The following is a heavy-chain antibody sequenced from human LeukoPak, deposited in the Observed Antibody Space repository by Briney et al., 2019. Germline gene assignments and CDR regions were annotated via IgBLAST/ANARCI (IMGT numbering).Heavy chain of an antibody. CDR1: GFTFSSYA. Sequence: GSLRLSCAASGFTFSSYAMHWVRQAPGKGLEWVAVISYDGSNKYYADSVKGRFTISRDNSKNTLYLQMNSLRAEDTAVYYCARDRTVTTDYFDYWGQGTLVTVSS. CDR3: ARDRTVTTDYFDY. CDR2: ISYDGSNK. D-gene: IGHD4-17*01. J-gene: IGHJ4*02. V-gene: IGHV3-30-3*01.